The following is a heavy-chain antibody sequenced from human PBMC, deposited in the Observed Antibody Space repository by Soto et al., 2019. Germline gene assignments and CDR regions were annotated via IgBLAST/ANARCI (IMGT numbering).Heavy chain of an antibody. CDR2: ISGSGGST. CDR3: AKGGSGDAFDI. CDR1: GCTISSYA. V-gene: IGHV3-23*01. D-gene: IGHD3-10*01. J-gene: IGHJ3*02. Sequence: GGPLRLSCAASGCTISSYAMSWVRQAPGKGLEWVSAISGSGGSTYYADSVKGRFTISRDNSKNTLYLQMNSLRAEDTAVYYCAKGGSGDAFDIGGQGTMVTVSS.